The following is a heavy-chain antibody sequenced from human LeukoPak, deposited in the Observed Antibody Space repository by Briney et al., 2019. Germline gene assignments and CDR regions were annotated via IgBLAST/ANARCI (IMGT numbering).Heavy chain of an antibody. V-gene: IGHV1-24*01. Sequence: ASVKVSCKVSGYTLTELSMHWVRQAPGKGLEWMGGFDPEDGGTICAQKFQGRVTMTEGTSTDTAYMELSSLRSEDTAVYYCATDPRTDRCSSTSCYGGYWGQGTLVTVSS. D-gene: IGHD2-2*01. CDR1: GYTLTELS. CDR2: FDPEDGGT. J-gene: IGHJ4*02. CDR3: ATDPRTDRCSSTSCYGGY.